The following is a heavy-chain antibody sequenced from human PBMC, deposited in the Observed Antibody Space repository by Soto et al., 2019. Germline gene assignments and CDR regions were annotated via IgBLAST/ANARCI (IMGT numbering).Heavy chain of an antibody. CDR2: IVVGSGNT. J-gene: IGHJ4*02. Sequence: GASVKVSCKASGFTFTSSAVQWVRQARGQRLEWIGWIVVGSGNTNYAQKFQERVTITRDMSTSTAYMELSSLRSEDTAVYYCAADLPRDGYNSRFDYWGQGTLVTVSS. CDR3: AADLPRDGYNSRFDY. V-gene: IGHV1-58*01. D-gene: IGHD5-12*01. CDR1: GFTFTSSA.